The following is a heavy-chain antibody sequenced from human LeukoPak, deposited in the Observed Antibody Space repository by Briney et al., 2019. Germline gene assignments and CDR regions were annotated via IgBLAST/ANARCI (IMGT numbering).Heavy chain of an antibody. D-gene: IGHD2-21*02. CDR3: ARTSYCGGDCSFDY. CDR2: IYSGGST. V-gene: IGHV3-53*01. Sequence: GGSLRLSCAASGFTVSSNYMSWVRQAPGKGLEWISVIYSGGSTYYADSVKGRFTISRDNSKNTLYLQMNSLRAEDTAVYYCARTSYCGGDCSFDYWGQGTLVTVSS. J-gene: IGHJ4*02. CDR1: GFTVSSNY.